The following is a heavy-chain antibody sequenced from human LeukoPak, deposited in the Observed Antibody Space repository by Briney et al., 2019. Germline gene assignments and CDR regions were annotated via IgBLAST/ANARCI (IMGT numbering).Heavy chain of an antibody. V-gene: IGHV4-38-2*02. CDR3: ARDSRLGTLRFDP. D-gene: IGHD1-1*01. J-gene: IGHJ5*02. Sequence: SETLSLTCTVSGYSITSGYYWGWIRQPPGKGLEWIGNIYHSGSTYYNPSLKSRVTISVDMSKNQFSLKLRSVTAADTAVYYCARDSRLGTLRFDPWGQGTLVTVSS. CDR1: GYSITSGYY. CDR2: IYHSGST.